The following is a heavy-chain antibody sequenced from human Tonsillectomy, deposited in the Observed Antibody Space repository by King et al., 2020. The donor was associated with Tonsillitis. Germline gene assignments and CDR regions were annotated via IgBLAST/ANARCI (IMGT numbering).Heavy chain of an antibody. CDR2: ITEDGSVK. Sequence: VQLVESGGGLVQSGGSLRVSCAASGFIFSNYWMTWVRQAPGKGVEWVANITEDGSVKYDVDSGKGRFTISRDNAKNSLYLQMSSLRAEDSAVYYCARDRASYYNTLTGYYDAVDVWGQGTMVTVSS. D-gene: IGHD3-9*01. J-gene: IGHJ3*01. V-gene: IGHV3-7*03. CDR3: ARDRASYYNTLTGYYDAVDV. CDR1: GFIFSNYW.